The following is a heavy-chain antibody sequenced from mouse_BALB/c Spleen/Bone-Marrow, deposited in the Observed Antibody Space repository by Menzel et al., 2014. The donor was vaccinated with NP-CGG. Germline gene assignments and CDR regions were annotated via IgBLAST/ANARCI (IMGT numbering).Heavy chain of an antibody. J-gene: IGHJ4*01. CDR2: IDPANGNT. D-gene: IGHD2-4*01. CDR1: GFNIKDTY. CDR3: ARDDYDDYYAMDY. Sequence: EVQGVESGAELVKPGASVKLSCTASGFNIKDTYMHWVKQRPEQGLEWIGGIDPANGNTKYDPKFQDKATITTDTSSNTAYLQLSSLTSEDTAVYYCARDDYDDYYAMDYWGQGTSVTVSS. V-gene: IGHV14-3*02.